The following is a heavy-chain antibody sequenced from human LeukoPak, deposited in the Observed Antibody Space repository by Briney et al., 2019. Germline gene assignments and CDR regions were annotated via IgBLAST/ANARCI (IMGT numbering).Heavy chain of an antibody. J-gene: IGHJ3*02. CDR3: ARVGIVGARDAFDI. Sequence: GGSLRLSCAASGFTFDDYAMHWVRQAPGKGLEWVSGISWNSGSIGYADSVKGRFTISRDNAKNTLYLQMNSLRAEDTAVYYCARVGIVGARDAFDIWGQGTMVTVSS. V-gene: IGHV3-9*01. CDR1: GFTFDDYA. D-gene: IGHD1-26*01. CDR2: ISWNSGSI.